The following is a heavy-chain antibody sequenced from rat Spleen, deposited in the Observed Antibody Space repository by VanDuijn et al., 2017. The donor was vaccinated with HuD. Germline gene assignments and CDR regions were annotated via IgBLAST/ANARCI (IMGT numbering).Heavy chain of an antibody. CDR2: ISYDGSNT. CDR3: ARRHYGYTDYFDY. Sequence: EVQLVESGGGLVQPGRSMKLSCAASGFTSSDYDMTWVRQAPTKGLEWVATISYDGSNTHYRDSVKGRFTISRDNAKSTLSLQMDSLRSEDTATFYCARRHYGYTDYFDYWGQGVMVTVSS. CDR1: GFTSSDYD. V-gene: IGHV5-29*01. D-gene: IGHD1-9*01. J-gene: IGHJ2*01.